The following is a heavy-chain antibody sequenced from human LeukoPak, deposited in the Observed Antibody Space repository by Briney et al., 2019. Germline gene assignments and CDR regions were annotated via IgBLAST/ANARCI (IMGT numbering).Heavy chain of an antibody. CDR2: ISPDGSGD. CDR1: GFTFSNYC. J-gene: IGHJ4*02. V-gene: IGHV3-7*01. CDR3: ARLMGSVTTYDY. D-gene: IGHD4-11*01. Sequence: GGSLRLSCAASGFTFSNYCMSWVRQAPGRGLEWVASISPDGSGDYYMDSVKGRFTISRDNAENSLYLQMNSLRAEDTAVYYCARLMGSVTTYDYWGQGTLVTVSS.